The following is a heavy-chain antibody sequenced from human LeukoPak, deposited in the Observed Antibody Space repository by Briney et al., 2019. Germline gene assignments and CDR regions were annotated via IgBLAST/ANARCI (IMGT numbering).Heavy chain of an antibody. V-gene: IGHV1-69*05. CDR3: ARDAIAVAGTVQNLFDY. CDR2: IIPIFGTA. Sequence: SVKVSCKASGGTFSSYAISWVRQAPGQGLEWMGGIIPIFGTANYAQKFQGRVTITTDESTSTAYMELSSMRSEDTAVYYCARDAIAVAGTVQNLFDYWGQGTLVTVSS. D-gene: IGHD6-19*01. CDR1: GGTFSSYA. J-gene: IGHJ4*02.